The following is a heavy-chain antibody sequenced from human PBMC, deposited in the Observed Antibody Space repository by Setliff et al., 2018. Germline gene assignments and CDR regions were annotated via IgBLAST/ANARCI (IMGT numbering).Heavy chain of an antibody. CDR3: AREYGNEGMDA. V-gene: IGHV3-48*04. D-gene: IGHD2-8*01. CDR1: GFTFSTYS. CDR2: ISGSDNKI. J-gene: IGHJ6*02. Sequence: PGGSLRLSCAASGFTFSTYSMNWVRQAPGKGLEWLSYISGSDNKIYSADSVKGRFTISRDNAKNSLFLQMNSLRAEDMASYYCAREYGNEGMDAWGQGTTVTVSS.